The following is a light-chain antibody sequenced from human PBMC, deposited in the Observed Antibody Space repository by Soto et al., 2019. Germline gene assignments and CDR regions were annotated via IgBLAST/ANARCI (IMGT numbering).Light chain of an antibody. Sequence: HSAPTHPPPGSRAPGESVALPLTGNNNAVGRYNRGSRDQQPPGTAPKVMIYEVSNRPSGVPDRFSGSKSGNTASLTISGLQAEDEADYYCSSYTSSSTYVFGTGTKVTVL. CDR1: NNAVGRYNR. CDR2: EVS. CDR3: SSYTSSSTYV. J-gene: IGLJ1*01. V-gene: IGLV2-18*02.